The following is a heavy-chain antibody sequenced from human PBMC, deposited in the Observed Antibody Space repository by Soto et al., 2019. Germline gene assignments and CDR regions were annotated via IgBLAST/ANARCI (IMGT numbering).Heavy chain of an antibody. CDR1: GFTFRNFG. Sequence: QVQLVESGGGVVHPGRSLRPSCAVSGFTFRNFGMHWVRQAPGKGLEWVAVISYDGSEKYYAESVKGRFTVFRDNYKNTLSLQMNSLRSDDTAVYYCVKDSSPGGYFDSWGQGTLVTVSS. V-gene: IGHV3-30*18. D-gene: IGHD2-15*01. CDR3: VKDSSPGGYFDS. J-gene: IGHJ4*02. CDR2: ISYDGSEK.